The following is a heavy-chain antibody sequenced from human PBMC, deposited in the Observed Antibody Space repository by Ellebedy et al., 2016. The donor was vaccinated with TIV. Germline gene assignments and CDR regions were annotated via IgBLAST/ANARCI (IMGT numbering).Heavy chain of an antibody. V-gene: IGHV1-18*01. CDR2: ISAYNGDT. CDR1: GYTFTSYG. D-gene: IGHD2/OR15-2a*01. J-gene: IGHJ5*02. Sequence: ASVKVSCKASGYTFTSYGISWVRQAPGQGLEWMGWISAYNGDTNYAQKFQGRVTMTTDPFTTTAYMELRSLTSDDTAVYYCARGFYEKFDPWGQGTLVTVSS. CDR3: ARGFYEKFDP.